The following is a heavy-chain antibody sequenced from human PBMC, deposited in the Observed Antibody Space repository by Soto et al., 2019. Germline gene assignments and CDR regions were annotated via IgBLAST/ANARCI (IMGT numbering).Heavy chain of an antibody. CDR3: ARDVNYDESGPYFGYFDY. D-gene: IGHD3-22*01. Sequence: GGSLRLSCAASGFTFRDYYMSWIRQAPGKGLEWVSYTSASSNYTNYADSVKGRFTISRDNAKNALYLHMNSLRAEDTAVYFCARDVNYDESGPYFGYFDYWGQGIRVTVSS. CDR2: TSASSNYT. V-gene: IGHV3-11*06. CDR1: GFTFRDYY. J-gene: IGHJ4*02.